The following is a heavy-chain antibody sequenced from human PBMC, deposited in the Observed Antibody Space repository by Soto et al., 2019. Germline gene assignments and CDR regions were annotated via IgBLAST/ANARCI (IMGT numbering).Heavy chain of an antibody. CDR3: ARGAGAEGGDYYYYMDV. V-gene: IGHV4-4*02. Sequence: QVQLQESGPGLVKPSGTLSLTCAVSSGSISSSNWWSWVRQPPGKGLEWIGEIYHSGSTNYNPSPNIRVTISVDKHTNQFSLKLSSVTAADTAAHYCARGAGAEGGDYYYYMDVWGKGTTVTVSS. J-gene: IGHJ6*03. CDR2: IYHSGST. CDR1: SGSISSSNW. D-gene: IGHD1-26*01.